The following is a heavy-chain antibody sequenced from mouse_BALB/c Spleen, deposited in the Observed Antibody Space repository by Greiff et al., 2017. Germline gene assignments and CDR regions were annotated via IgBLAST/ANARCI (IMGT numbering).Heavy chain of an antibody. V-gene: IGHV1-7*01. CDR2: INPSTGYT. Sequence: QVQLQQSGAELAKPGASVKMSCKASGYTFTSYWMHWVKQRPGQGLEWIGYINPSTGYTEYNQKFKDKATLTADKSSSTAYMQLSSLTSEDSAVYYCARPMYGNYRYWGQGTTLTVSS. CDR3: ARPMYGNYRY. D-gene: IGHD2-10*02. CDR1: GYTFTSYW. J-gene: IGHJ2*01.